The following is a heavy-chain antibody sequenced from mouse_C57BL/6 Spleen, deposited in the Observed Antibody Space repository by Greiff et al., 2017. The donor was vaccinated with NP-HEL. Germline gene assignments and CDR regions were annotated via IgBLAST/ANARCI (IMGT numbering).Heavy chain of an antibody. D-gene: IGHD1-1*01. CDR1: GYTFTSYW. Sequence: QVQLQQPGAELVKAGASVKMSCKASGYTFTSYWMYWVKQRLGQGLEWFAETNPTNGRTYYNETVKSKAKLTVDKSSSTAYMLLSGPTFEDSAVYYCARIKKIVATYFDYWGQGTTLTGSS. J-gene: IGHJ2*01. V-gene: IGHV1S81*02. CDR2: TNPTNGRT. CDR3: ARIKKIVATYFDY.